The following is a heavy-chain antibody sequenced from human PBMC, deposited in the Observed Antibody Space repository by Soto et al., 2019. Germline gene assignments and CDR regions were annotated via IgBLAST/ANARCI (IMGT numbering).Heavy chain of an antibody. V-gene: IGHV5-51*01. J-gene: IGHJ6*02. CDR2: IYPGDFDT. D-gene: IGHD2-15*01. CDR3: ARRCSGGNCKSSHYFYGMDV. CDR1: GYSFTTYW. Sequence: GESLKISCKGSGYSFTTYWIAWVRQMPGKGLEWIGIIYPGDFDTRYSPSFQGQVTISADKSVSTAYLQWSSLKASDTAVYYRARRCSGGNCKSSHYFYGMDVWGQGTTVTVSS.